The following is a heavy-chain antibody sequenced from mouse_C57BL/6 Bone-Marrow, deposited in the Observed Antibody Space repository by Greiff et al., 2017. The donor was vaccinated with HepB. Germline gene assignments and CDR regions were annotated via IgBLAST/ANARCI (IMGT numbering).Heavy chain of an antibody. CDR2: IDPSDSYT. Sequence: QVQLQQPGAELVMPGASVKLSCKASGYTFTSYWMHGVKQRPGQGLEWIGEIDPSDSYTNYNQKFKGKSTLTVDKSSSTAYMQLSSLTSEDSAVYYCARDSSGYGWFAYWGQGTLVTVSA. CDR1: GYTFTSYW. CDR3: ARDSSGYGWFAY. J-gene: IGHJ3*01. V-gene: IGHV1-69*01. D-gene: IGHD3-2*02.